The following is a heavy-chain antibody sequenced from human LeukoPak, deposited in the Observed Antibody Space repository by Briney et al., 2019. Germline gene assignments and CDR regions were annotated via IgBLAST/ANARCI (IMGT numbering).Heavy chain of an antibody. CDR2: IWNDGSHE. CDR3: AKDATEFGDSHLDC. CDR1: GFAFNSYG. D-gene: IGHD2-21*02. J-gene: IGHJ4*02. V-gene: IGHV3-33*06. Sequence: GGSLRLSCEVSGFAFNSYGMHWVRQAPGKGLEWVAAIWNDGSHEYYADSEKGRFTISRDNFRNTVYLQMNSLIAEDTAVYYCAKDATEFGDSHLDCWGQGTLVTVSS.